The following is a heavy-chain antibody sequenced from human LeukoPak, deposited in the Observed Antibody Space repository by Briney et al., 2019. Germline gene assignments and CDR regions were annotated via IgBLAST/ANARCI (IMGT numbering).Heavy chain of an antibody. J-gene: IGHJ4*02. CDR2: IIPIFGTA. Sequence: ASVKVSCKASGGTFSSYAISWVRQAPGQGLEWMGGIIPIFGTANYAQKFQGRVTITADESTSTAYMELSSLRSEDTAVYYCARRGEGSSRQIDYWGQGTLVTVSS. D-gene: IGHD6-13*01. CDR1: GGTFSSYA. V-gene: IGHV1-69*13. CDR3: ARRGEGSSRQIDY.